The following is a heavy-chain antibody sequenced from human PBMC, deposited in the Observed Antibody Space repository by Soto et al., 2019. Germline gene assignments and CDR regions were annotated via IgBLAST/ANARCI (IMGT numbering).Heavy chain of an antibody. D-gene: IGHD3-16*01. J-gene: IGHJ4*02. CDR3: ASKNGGVYFDY. Sequence: SETLSLTCTVSGGSISSYYWSWIRQPPGKGLEWIGYIYYSGSTNYNPSLKSRVIISVDASRNQFSLKLSSVTAADTAVYYCASKNGGVYFDYWGQGTQVTVSS. CDR1: GGSISSYY. CDR2: IYYSGST. V-gene: IGHV4-59*08.